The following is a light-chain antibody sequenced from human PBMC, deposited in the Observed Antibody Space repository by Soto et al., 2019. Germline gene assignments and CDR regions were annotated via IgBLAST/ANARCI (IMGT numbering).Light chain of an antibody. Sequence: EIVMTQSPATLSVSPGERATLSCRASQSVSGNLAWYQPKPGQPPRLLIYGASTSATGIPARFSGSGSGTEFTLTISSLQSEDFAVYYCQQYNNWPRTFGQGTKVEIK. CDR2: GAS. CDR1: QSVSGN. CDR3: QQYNNWPRT. J-gene: IGKJ1*01. V-gene: IGKV3-15*01.